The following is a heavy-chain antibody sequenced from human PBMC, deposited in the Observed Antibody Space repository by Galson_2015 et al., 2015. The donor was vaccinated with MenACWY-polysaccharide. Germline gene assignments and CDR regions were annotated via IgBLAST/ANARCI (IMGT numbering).Heavy chain of an antibody. CDR1: HDSISSSY. Sequence: ATLSLACTVSHDSISSSYWSWIRQSADKGLEYIGRIHATGSTAYNPSFRSRVVMSVDLTRNEFSLRLASVTASDTAIYYCARRSLDNWYFYLWGRGTLVIVSS. CDR3: ARRSLDNWYFYL. V-gene: IGHV4-4*07. CDR2: IHATGST. J-gene: IGHJ2*01. D-gene: IGHD1-1*01.